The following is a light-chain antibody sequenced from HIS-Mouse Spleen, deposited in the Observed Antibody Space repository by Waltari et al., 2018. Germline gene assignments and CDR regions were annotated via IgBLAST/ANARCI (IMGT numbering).Light chain of an antibody. Sequence: DIQLTQSPSFLSASVGDRVTITCRASQGISSYLAWYQQKPGKAPKLLIYAASTLQSGVPSRFSGSGSGTEFTLTISSLQPEDFATYYCQQLNSYHGDGLTFGGGTKVEIK. CDR1: QGISSY. J-gene: IGKJ4*01. CDR3: QQLNSYHGDGLT. CDR2: AAS. V-gene: IGKV1-9*01.